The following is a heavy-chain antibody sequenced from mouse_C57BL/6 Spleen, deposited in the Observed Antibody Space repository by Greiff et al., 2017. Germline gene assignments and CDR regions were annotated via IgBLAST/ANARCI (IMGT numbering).Heavy chain of an antibody. CDR2: ISYDGSN. J-gene: IGHJ1*03. CDR3: AKVTTGYFEF. V-gene: IGHV3-6*01. Sequence: EVQLVESGPGLVKPSQSLSLTCSVTGYSITSGYYWNWIRQFPGNKLEWMGYISYDGSNNYNPSLKNRISITRDTAQNQFFLKLNSVTTEDTATYYCAKVTTGYFEFWGTGTTVTVSS. D-gene: IGHD1-1*01. CDR1: GYSITSGYY.